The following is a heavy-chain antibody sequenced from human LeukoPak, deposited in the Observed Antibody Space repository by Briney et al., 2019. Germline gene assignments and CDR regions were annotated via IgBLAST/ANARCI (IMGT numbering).Heavy chain of an antibody. CDR1: GFTFSSYA. CDR3: AKGSGGGRPYYFDF. CDR2: ISDSGGDT. J-gene: IGHJ4*02. Sequence: GGSLRLSCAASGFTFSSYAMGWVRQAPGKGLEWVSAISDSGGDTYYADSVKGRFTISKDNSKNTLSLQMNSLISDDTAVYYRAKGSGGGRPYYFDFWAQGALVTVSS. V-gene: IGHV3-23*01. D-gene: IGHD2-15*01.